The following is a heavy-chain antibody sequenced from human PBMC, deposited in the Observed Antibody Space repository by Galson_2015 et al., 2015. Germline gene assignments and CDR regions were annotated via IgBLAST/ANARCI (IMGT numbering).Heavy chain of an antibody. CDR3: AREYFSVVVVAATHAY. Sequence: SLRLSCAASGFTFSSYAMHWVRQAPGKGLEWVAVISYDGSNKYYADPVKGRFTISRDNSKNTLYLQMNSLRAEDTAVYYCAREYFSVVVVAATHAYWGQGTLVTVSS. J-gene: IGHJ4*02. CDR1: GFTFSSYA. V-gene: IGHV3-30-3*01. D-gene: IGHD2-15*01. CDR2: ISYDGSNK.